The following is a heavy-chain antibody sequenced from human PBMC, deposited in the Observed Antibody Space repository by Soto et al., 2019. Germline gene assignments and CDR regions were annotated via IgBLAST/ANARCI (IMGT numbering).Heavy chain of an antibody. Sequence: QVQLVESGGGVVQPGRSLRLSCAASGFTFSSYAMHWVRQAPGKGLEWVAVISYDGSNKYYADSVKGRFTISRDNSKNTLYLHMNSLRAEDTAVYYCARDMVHYYDSSQGWFDPWGQGTLVTVSS. CDR1: GFTFSSYA. D-gene: IGHD3-22*01. CDR2: ISYDGSNK. J-gene: IGHJ5*02. CDR3: ARDMVHYYDSSQGWFDP. V-gene: IGHV3-30-3*01.